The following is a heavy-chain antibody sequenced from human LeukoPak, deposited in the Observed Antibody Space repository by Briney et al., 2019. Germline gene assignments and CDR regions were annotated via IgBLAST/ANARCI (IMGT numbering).Heavy chain of an antibody. CDR2: IYHSGST. Sequence: SQTLSLTCAVSGGSISSGGYSWSWIRQPPGKGLEWIGYIYHSGSTYYNPSLKSRVTISVDRSKNQFSLKLSSVTAADTAVYYCARGGSSSWYVFLDISNWFDPWGQGTLVTVSS. J-gene: IGHJ5*02. CDR1: GGSISSGGYS. CDR3: ARGGSSSWYVFLDISNWFDP. D-gene: IGHD6-13*01. V-gene: IGHV4-30-2*01.